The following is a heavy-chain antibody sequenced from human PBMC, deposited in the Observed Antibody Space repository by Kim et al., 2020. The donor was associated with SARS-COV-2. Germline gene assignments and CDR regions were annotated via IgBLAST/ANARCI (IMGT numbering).Heavy chain of an antibody. CDR3: ARGSRVVVVVAATKDAF. D-gene: IGHD2-15*01. CDR1: GFTFSSYA. V-gene: IGHV3-30-3*01. Sequence: GGSLRLSCAASGFTFSSYAMHWVRQAPGKGLEWVAVISYDGSNKYYADSVKGRFTISRDNSKNTLYLQMNSLRAEDTAVYYCARGSRVVVVVAATKDAF. CDR2: ISYDGSNK. J-gene: IGHJ3*01.